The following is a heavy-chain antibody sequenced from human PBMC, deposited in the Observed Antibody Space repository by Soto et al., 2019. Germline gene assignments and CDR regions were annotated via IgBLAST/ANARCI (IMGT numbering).Heavy chain of an antibody. CDR1: GGSLTDHY. J-gene: IGHJ3*02. D-gene: IGHD3-3*01. CDR2: VYYSGAT. V-gene: IGHV4-59*11. Sequence: QVQLQESGPGLVKPSETLSLTCTVAGGSLTDHYWNWFRQSPGRGLQWIGYVYYSGATSYNPSLTSRVTMTVDTSKNQFSLKLRSVTAADTAVYFCARGNEWKSSTFDIWGQGTMVSVSS. CDR3: ARGNEWKSSTFDI.